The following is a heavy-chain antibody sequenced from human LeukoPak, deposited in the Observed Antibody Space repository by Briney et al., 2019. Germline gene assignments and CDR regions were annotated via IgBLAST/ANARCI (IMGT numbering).Heavy chain of an antibody. J-gene: IGHJ4*02. V-gene: IGHV4-59*08. CDR3: ARHADSRPQVPFDY. Sequence: SETLSLTCTVSGGSISSYYWSWIRQPPGKGLEWIGYIYYSGSTNYNPSLKSRVTISVDTSKNQFSLKLSSVTAADTAVYYCARHADSRPQVPFDYWGQGTLVTVSS. CDR2: IYYSGST. CDR1: GGSISSYY. D-gene: IGHD3-22*01.